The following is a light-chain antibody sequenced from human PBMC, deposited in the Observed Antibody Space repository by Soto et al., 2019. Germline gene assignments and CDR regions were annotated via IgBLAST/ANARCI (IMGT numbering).Light chain of an antibody. CDR2: EAS. J-gene: IGKJ2*01. V-gene: IGKV1-5*03. CDR1: QTVYTW. CDR3: QQYSSYSPYT. Sequence: DIQMTQSPSTLSASIGDRVTITCRASQTVYTWLAWYQQKPGTAPKLLIYEASTLHSGVPSRFAGSGSGTEFTLVISRLQPDDFPTYYCQQYSSYSPYTFGQGTKVEI.